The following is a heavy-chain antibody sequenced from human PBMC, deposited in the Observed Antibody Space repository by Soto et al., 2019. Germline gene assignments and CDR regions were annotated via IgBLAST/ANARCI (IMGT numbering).Heavy chain of an antibody. Sequence: GESLKISCKGSGYSFTKYWLGWVRQMPGKGLEWMGIIYPGDSDTRYSPSFEGQVTLSADKSINTAYLQWSSLKASDNAMYYCASPLSLRIAAPLEICGQGTMVTVSS. J-gene: IGHJ3*02. V-gene: IGHV5-51*01. CDR1: GYSFTKYW. CDR3: ASPLSLRIAAPLEI. CDR2: IYPGDSDT. D-gene: IGHD6-25*01.